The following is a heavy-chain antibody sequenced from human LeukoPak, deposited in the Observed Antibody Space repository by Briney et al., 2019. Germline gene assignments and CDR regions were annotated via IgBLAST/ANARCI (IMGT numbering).Heavy chain of an antibody. V-gene: IGHV3-23*01. CDR1: GFTFSSYA. D-gene: IGHD5-24*01. J-gene: IGHJ4*02. CDR3: AKDREMATIKWDFDY. Sequence: GGSLRLSCAASGFTFSSYAMSWVRQAPGKGLEWVSAISGSGGSTYYADSVKGRFTISGDNSKNTLYLQMNSLRAEDTAVYYCAKDREMATIKWDFDYWGQGTLVTVSS. CDR2: ISGSGGST.